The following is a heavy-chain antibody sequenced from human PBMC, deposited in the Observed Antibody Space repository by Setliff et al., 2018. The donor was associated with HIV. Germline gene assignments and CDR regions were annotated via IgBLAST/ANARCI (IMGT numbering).Heavy chain of an antibody. D-gene: IGHD1-26*01. J-gene: IGHJ3*02. CDR1: GGSFSEYY. V-gene: IGHV4-59*12. CDR3: ARDWGATPHDAFDI. Sequence: SETLSLTCAVYGGSFSEYYWSWIRQPPRKGLEWVGYISYNGITTYNPSLKSRVTISVDTSKNTLYLQMNSLRAEDTAVYYCARDWGATPHDAFDIWGQGTMVTVSS. CDR2: ISYNGIT.